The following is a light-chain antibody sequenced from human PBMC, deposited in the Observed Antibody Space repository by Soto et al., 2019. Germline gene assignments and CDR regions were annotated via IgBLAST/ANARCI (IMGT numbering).Light chain of an antibody. Sequence: DIVMTQSPDSLALSLGERATINCKSSQSVLYSSNNKNYLAWYQQKPGQPPKLLIYWASTRESGVPDRFSGSGSETDFTLTISGLQAEDVAVYYCQQYYSTPPYTFGQGTKLEIK. V-gene: IGKV4-1*01. CDR2: WAS. CDR1: QSVLYSSNNKNY. CDR3: QQYYSTPPYT. J-gene: IGKJ2*01.